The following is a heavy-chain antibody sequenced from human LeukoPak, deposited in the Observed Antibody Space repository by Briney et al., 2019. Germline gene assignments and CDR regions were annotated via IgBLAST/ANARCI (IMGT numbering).Heavy chain of an antibody. Sequence: PSQTLSLTCTVSGGSITSGDYYWSWIRQHPGKGLEWIGYIYYSGSTYYNPSLKSRTTISVDTSKNQFSLKLSSMTVADTAVYYCARGKWFGTYFFDYWGQGTLVTLSS. CDR2: IYYSGST. V-gene: IGHV4-31*02. CDR3: ARGKWFGTYFFDY. CDR1: GGSITSGDYY. D-gene: IGHD3-10*01. J-gene: IGHJ4*02.